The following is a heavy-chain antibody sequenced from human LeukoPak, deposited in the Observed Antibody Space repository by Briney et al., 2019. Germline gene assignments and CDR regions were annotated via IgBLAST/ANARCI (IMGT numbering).Heavy chain of an antibody. CDR3: AKGGDYYGSGSYSGVDV. Sequence: GRSLRLSCAASGFTFSSYAMHWVRQAPGKGLEWVAVISYDGSNKYYADSVKGRFTISRDNSKNTLYLQMNSLRAEDTAVYYCAKGGDYYGSGSYSGVDVWGQGTTVTVSS. V-gene: IGHV3-30-3*01. D-gene: IGHD3-10*01. J-gene: IGHJ6*02. CDR2: ISYDGSNK. CDR1: GFTFSSYA.